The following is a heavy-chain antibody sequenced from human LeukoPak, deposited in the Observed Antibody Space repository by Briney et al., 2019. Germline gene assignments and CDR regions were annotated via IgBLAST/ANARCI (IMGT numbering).Heavy chain of an antibody. D-gene: IGHD5-18*01. V-gene: IGHV1-69*04. CDR1: GGTFSSYT. Sequence: SVKVSCKASGGTFSSYTISWVRHPPGQGLEWMGRIIPIFGIANYAQKFQGRVTITADRSTSTGYMELSSLRSEDTAVYYCAGERGEQLWNSFAPWGQGTLVTVSS. CDR3: AGERGEQLWNSFAP. J-gene: IGHJ5*02. CDR2: IIPIFGIA.